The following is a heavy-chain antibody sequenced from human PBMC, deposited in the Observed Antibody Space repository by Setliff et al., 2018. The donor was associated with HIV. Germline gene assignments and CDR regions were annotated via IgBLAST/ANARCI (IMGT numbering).Heavy chain of an antibody. Sequence: ASVKVSCKASGYTFTSYDINWVRQGTGQGLQWMGWMNPDSGNTGYAQKFQGRVTMTRNTSTSTAYMELSSLRSEDMAVYYRARGIYDFWTGYADYWGPGTLVTVSS. CDR2: MNPDSGNT. V-gene: IGHV1-8*01. D-gene: IGHD3-3*01. J-gene: IGHJ4*02. CDR3: ARGIYDFWTGYADY. CDR1: GYTFTSYD.